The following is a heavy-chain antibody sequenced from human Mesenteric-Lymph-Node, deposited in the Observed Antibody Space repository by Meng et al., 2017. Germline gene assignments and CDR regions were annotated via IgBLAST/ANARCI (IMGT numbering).Heavy chain of an antibody. Sequence: QVQVVWFGAEVKNPGASVKVSCKASGYTFTNYGISWVRQAPGQGLEWMGWISTYNGNTNYAQKFQARVTMTTDTSTSTAYMEVRNLRSDDTAVYYCARETYYYGSGSLNWFDPWGQGTLVTVSS. CDR2: ISTYNGNT. CDR3: ARETYYYGSGSLNWFDP. V-gene: IGHV1-18*01. D-gene: IGHD3-10*01. J-gene: IGHJ5*02. CDR1: GYTFTNYG.